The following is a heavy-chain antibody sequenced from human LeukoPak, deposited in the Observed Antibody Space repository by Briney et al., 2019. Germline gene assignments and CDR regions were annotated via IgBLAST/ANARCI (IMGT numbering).Heavy chain of an antibody. Sequence: SETLSLTCTVSGGSISRGGYHWSWIRQHPGKGLEWIGHIYYSGTTYYNPSLKRRVTISIDTSKKQFSLKLSSVTAADTAVYYCARVYCSGGSCYVDYWGQGTLVTVSS. CDR1: GGSISRGGYH. V-gene: IGHV4-31*03. J-gene: IGHJ4*02. D-gene: IGHD2-15*01. CDR3: ARVYCSGGSCYVDY. CDR2: IYYSGTT.